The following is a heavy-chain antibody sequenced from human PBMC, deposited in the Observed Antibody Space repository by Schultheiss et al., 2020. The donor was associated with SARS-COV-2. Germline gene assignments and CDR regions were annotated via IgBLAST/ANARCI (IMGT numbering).Heavy chain of an antibody. D-gene: IGHD6-6*01. CDR1: GGSISSGSYY. CDR2: IYTSGST. CDR3: ARGGAARRDYYYGMDV. J-gene: IGHJ6*02. Sequence: SETLSLTCTVSGGSISSGSYYWSWIRQPAGKGLEWIGRIYTSGSTNYNPSLKSRVTISVDTSKNQFSLKLSSVTAADTAVYYCARGGAARRDYYYGMDVWGQGTTVTVSS. V-gene: IGHV4-61*02.